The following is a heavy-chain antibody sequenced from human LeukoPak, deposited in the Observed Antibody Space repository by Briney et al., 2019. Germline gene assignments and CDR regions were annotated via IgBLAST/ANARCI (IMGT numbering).Heavy chain of an antibody. D-gene: IGHD1-14*01. CDR2: ISGTTSGT. CDR1: RFTFSNYG. J-gene: IGHJ6*02. CDR3: AKVRTYFYHGLDV. Sequence: GGSLRLSCAASRFTFSNYGLHWVRQAPGKGLEWVSGISGTTSGTYYADSVKGRFTISRDNSKNTLFLQVNSLRAEDTAVYYCAKVRTYFYHGLDVWGQGTTVTVSS. V-gene: IGHV3-23*01.